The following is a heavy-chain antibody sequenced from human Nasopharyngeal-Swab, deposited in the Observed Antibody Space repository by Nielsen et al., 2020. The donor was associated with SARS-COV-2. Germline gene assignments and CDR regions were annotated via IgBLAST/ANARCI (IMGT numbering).Heavy chain of an antibody. CDR3: AMPTLGRIDAFDI. CDR2: IYHGDSDT. CDR1: EYSFTSYW. D-gene: IGHD7-27*01. Sequence: GASLKISSKGSEYSFTSYWIGWVRQMPGKGLEWMGLIYHGDSDTRYSPSFQGQVTISADKSISTAYLQWSSLKASDTAMYYCAMPTLGRIDAFDIWGQGTMVTVSS. V-gene: IGHV5-51*01. J-gene: IGHJ3*02.